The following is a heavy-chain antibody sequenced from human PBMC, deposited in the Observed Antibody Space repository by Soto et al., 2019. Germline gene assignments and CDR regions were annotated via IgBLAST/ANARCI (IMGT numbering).Heavy chain of an antibody. J-gene: IGHJ4*02. D-gene: IGHD1-26*01. Sequence: EVQLVESGGGLVKPGGSLRLSCAASGLSVTNVWMNWVRQTPGKGLEWVGRIKSETAGGTTDFAAPVKGRFTISREDSQNTVYLQMTSLNTEDTAVYYCSWVGSQYFDRWGQGTLVTVSS. CDR2: IKSETAGGTT. CDR3: SWVGSQYFDR. CDR1: GLSVTNVW. V-gene: IGHV3-15*07.